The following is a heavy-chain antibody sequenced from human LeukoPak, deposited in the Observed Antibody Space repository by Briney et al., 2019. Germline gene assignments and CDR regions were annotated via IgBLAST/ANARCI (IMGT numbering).Heavy chain of an antibody. V-gene: IGHV4-59*01. J-gene: IGHJ6*02. Sequence: SETLSLTCTVSGASINSYSWSWIRQPPVKGLEWIGYIYYSGSTNYNPSLKSRVTISGDTSKNHFSLKLTSVTAADTAVYYCARANPVVTGYHYYGMDVWGQGTTVTVSS. CDR3: ARANPVVTGYHYYGMDV. CDR1: GASINSYS. D-gene: IGHD4-23*01. CDR2: IYYSGST.